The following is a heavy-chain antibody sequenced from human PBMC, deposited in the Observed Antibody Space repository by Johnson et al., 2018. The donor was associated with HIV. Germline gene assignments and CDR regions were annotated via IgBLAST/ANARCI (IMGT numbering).Heavy chain of an antibody. J-gene: IGHJ3*02. CDR3: ARAGSSSDDAFDI. V-gene: IGHV3-30*14. Sequence: QVQLVESGGGLVQPGGSLRLSCAASGFTFDDYAMHWVRQAPGKGLEWVAVISYDGSNKYYADSVKGRFTISRDNSKNTLYLQMNSLRAEDTAVYYCARAGSSSDDAFDIWGQGTMVTVSS. CDR2: ISYDGSNK. CDR1: GFTFDDYA. D-gene: IGHD6-6*01.